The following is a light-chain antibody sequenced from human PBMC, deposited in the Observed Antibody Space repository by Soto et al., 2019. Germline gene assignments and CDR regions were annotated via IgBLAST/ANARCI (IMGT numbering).Light chain of an antibody. Sequence: DIQMTHSPSTLSASVGDRVTITCRASQSISSWLAWYQQKPGKAPKLLIYDASSLESGVPSRFSGSGSGTEFTLTISSLQPDDFASYYCQQYNSIGNTFGQGTKLEIK. V-gene: IGKV1-5*01. J-gene: IGKJ2*01. CDR2: DAS. CDR1: QSISSW. CDR3: QQYNSIGNT.